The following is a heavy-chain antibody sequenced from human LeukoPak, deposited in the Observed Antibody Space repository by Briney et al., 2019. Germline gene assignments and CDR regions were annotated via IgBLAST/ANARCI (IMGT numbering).Heavy chain of an antibody. V-gene: IGHV4-39*07. J-gene: IGHJ4*02. CDR1: GGSITSNTYY. Sequence: SETLSLTCTVSGGSITSNTYYWAWIRQPPGKGLEWIGSNYNSATTYYKPSLRSRISISVDSSKNQFSLKLSSVTAADTAIYYCASRWELRGPLDYWGKGMLVTVSS. CDR2: NYNSATT. CDR3: ASRWELRGPLDY. D-gene: IGHD1-26*01.